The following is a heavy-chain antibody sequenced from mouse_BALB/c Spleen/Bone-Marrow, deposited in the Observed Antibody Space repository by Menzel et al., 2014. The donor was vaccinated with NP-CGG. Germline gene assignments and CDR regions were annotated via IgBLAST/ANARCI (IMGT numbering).Heavy chain of an antibody. CDR2: INPNNGGT. CDR1: GYTFTEYT. V-gene: IGHV1-18*01. CDR3: ASYDGYYEGDWYFDV. Sequence: EVKLVESGPELVKPGASVKISCKTSGYTFTEYTMHWVKQSHGKSLEWIGGINPNNGGTSYNQKFKGKATLTVDKSSSTAYMQLSSLTSEDSAVYYCASYDGYYEGDWYFDVWGAGTTVTVSS. J-gene: IGHJ1*01. D-gene: IGHD2-3*01.